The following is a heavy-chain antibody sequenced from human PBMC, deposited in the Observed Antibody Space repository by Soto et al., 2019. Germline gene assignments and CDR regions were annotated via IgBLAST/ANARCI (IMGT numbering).Heavy chain of an antibody. Sequence: SETLSLTCTVSGGSISSYYWSWIRQPPGKGLEWIGYIYYSGSTNYNPSLKSRVTISVDTSKNQFSLKLSSVTAADTAVYYCARDRRYSYGPLGTDAFDIWGQGTMVTVSS. CDR1: GGSISSYY. CDR2: IYYSGST. CDR3: ARDRRYSYGPLGTDAFDI. D-gene: IGHD5-18*01. V-gene: IGHV4-59*01. J-gene: IGHJ3*02.